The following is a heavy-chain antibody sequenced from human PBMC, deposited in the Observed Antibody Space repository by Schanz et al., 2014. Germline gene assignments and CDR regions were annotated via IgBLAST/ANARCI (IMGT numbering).Heavy chain of an antibody. CDR1: GFTLSSYA. J-gene: IGHJ4*01. V-gene: IGHV3-30-3*01. CDR3: AREQIMAAAGRVDY. Sequence: VQLVESGGGLVQPGGSLRLSCAAYGFTLSSYAMHWVRQAPGKGLEWVAVISYDGSNKYYADSVKGRFTISRDNAKNSLYLQMNSLRAEDTAVYYCAREQIMAAAGRVDYWGHGTLVTVSS. D-gene: IGHD6-13*01. CDR2: ISYDGSNK.